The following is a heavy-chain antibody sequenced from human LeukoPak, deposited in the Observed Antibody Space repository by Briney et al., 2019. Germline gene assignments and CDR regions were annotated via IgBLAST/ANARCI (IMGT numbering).Heavy chain of an antibody. Sequence: ASETLSLTCTVSGGSISSSSYYWSWIRQPAGKGLEWIGRISTTGTTNYNPSLKSRVTMSIDTSKNQFSLKLNSVIAADTAVYYCARGSGSPTFLGFDPWGQGTLVTVSS. CDR3: ARGSGSPTFLGFDP. CDR2: ISTTGTT. D-gene: IGHD3-10*01. CDR1: GGSISSSSYY. V-gene: IGHV4-61*02. J-gene: IGHJ5*02.